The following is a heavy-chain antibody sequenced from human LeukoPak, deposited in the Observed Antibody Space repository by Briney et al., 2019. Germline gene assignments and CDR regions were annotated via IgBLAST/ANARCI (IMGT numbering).Heavy chain of an antibody. Sequence: GGSLRLSCVGSGFSLSDYWMHWVRQTPGKGLMWVSRITSDGSTTWYADSVKVRFTVSRDNAKNTLFLEMNSLRDEDTAVYYCAGDYIWGRLFWGQGTLVTVSS. J-gene: IGHJ4*01. D-gene: IGHD3-16*01. CDR1: GFSLSDYW. V-gene: IGHV3-74*01. CDR2: ITSDGSTT. CDR3: AGDYIWGRLF.